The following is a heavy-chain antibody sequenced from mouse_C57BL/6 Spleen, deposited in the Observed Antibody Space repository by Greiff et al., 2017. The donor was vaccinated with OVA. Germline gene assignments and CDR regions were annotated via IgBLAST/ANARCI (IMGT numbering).Heavy chain of an antibody. CDR1: GYAFSSSW. J-gene: IGHJ4*01. D-gene: IGHD3-3*01. CDR3: ARDGTAYYYAMDY. V-gene: IGHV1-82*01. CDR2: IYPGDGDT. Sequence: LQESGPELVKPGASVKISCKASGYAFSSSWMNWVKQRPGKGLEWIGRIYPGDGDTNYNGKFKGKATLTADKSSSTAYMQLSSLTSEDSAVYFCARDGTAYYYAMDYWGQGTSVTVSS.